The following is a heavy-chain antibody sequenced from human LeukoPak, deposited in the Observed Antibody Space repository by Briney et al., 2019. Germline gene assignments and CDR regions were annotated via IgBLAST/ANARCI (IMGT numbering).Heavy chain of an antibody. J-gene: IGHJ4*02. V-gene: IGHV1-2*02. CDR2: INPNSGGT. Sequence: ASVKVSCKASGYTFTGYYMHWVRQAPGQGLEWMGWINPNSGGTNYAQKFQGRVTMTRDTSISTAYMELSRLRSDDTAVYYCVREGYYYDSSGTLYYFDYWGQGTLVTVSS. CDR3: VREGYYYDSSGTLYYFDY. D-gene: IGHD3-22*01. CDR1: GYTFTGYY.